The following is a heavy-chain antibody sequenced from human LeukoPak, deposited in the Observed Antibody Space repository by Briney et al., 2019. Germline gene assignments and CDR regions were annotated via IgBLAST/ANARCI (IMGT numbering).Heavy chain of an antibody. D-gene: IGHD3-9*01. Sequence: QPGGSLRLSCAASGFTFSSFLMRWVRQAPGKGLVWVSLITSDGSTTRYADSVKGRFTISRDNAKNTVYLQMNSLRADDTAVYYCAKDLTGSIDYWGQGALVTVSS. V-gene: IGHV3-74*01. CDR2: ITSDGSTT. CDR3: AKDLTGSIDY. CDR1: GFTFSSFL. J-gene: IGHJ4*02.